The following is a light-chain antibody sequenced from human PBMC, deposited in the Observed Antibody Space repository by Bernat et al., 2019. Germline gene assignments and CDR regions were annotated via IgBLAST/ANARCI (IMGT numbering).Light chain of an antibody. J-gene: IGKJ2*01. CDR3: QQYHSSSPYN. CDR1: QSISRW. Sequence: DIQMTQSPSTLSASVGDRVTMTCRASQSISRWLAWYQQKPGQAPKLLIYKASNLESGVPSRFSGSGSGSEFNLTISSLQPDDLATYYCQQYHSSSPYNFGQGTFVEIK. CDR2: KAS. V-gene: IGKV1-5*03.